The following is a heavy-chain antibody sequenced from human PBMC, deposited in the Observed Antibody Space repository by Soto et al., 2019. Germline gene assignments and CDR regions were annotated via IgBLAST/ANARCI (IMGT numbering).Heavy chain of an antibody. CDR1: GFTFSSYA. V-gene: IGHV3-23*01. Sequence: GGSLRLSCAASGFTFSSYAMSWVRQAPGKGLEWVSAISGSGGSTYYADSVKGRFTISRDNSKHTLYLQMNSLRAEDTAVYYCAKDGYCSSTSCSNGYFDYWGQGTLVTVSS. CDR3: AKDGYCSSTSCSNGYFDY. D-gene: IGHD2-2*03. J-gene: IGHJ4*02. CDR2: ISGSGGST.